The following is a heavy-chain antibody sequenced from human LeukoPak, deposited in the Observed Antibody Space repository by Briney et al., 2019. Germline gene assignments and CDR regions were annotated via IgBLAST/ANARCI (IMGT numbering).Heavy chain of an antibody. Sequence: GRSLRLSCAASGFTFSSYGMHWVRQAPGKGLEWVAVISYDGSNKYYADSVKGRFTISRDNSKNTLYLQMNSLRAEDTAVYYCAKSTFQWLVVHPFDYWGQGTLVTVSS. J-gene: IGHJ4*02. CDR1: GFTFSSYG. V-gene: IGHV3-30*18. D-gene: IGHD6-19*01. CDR3: AKSTFQWLVVHPFDY. CDR2: ISYDGSNK.